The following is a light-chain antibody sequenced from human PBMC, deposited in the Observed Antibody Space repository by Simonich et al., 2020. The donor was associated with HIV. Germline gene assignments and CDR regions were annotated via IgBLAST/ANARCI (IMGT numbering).Light chain of an antibody. CDR1: SSDVGGYNY. Sequence: QSALTQPPSASGSPGQSVTISCTGTSSDVGGYNYVSWYQQHPGKAPKLMIYEVSKRPSGVPDHFSGPKSGNPASRTVSGLQAEDEADYYCSSYAGSNNYVFGTGTKVTVL. V-gene: IGLV2-8*01. CDR3: SSYAGSNNYV. J-gene: IGLJ1*01. CDR2: EVS.